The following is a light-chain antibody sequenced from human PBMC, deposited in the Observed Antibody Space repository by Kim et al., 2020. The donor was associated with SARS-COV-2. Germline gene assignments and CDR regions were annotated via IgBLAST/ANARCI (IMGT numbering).Light chain of an antibody. CDR2: GAS. J-gene: IGKJ5*01. CDR1: QSISSN. CDR3: QQYNNWPLT. Sequence: EIVMTQSPVTLSVSPGERATLSCRASQSISSNLAWYQQKPGQAPRLLIYGASTRATGIPARFSGSGSGTEFTLTISSLLSEDFAVYYCQQYNNWPLTFGQGTRLEIK. V-gene: IGKV3-15*01.